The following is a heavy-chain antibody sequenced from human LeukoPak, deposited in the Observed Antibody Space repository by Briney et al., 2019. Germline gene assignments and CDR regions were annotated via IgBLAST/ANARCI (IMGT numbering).Heavy chain of an antibody. Sequence: SETLSLTCIVSGASTSGRYWSWIRQPPGRALEWIGHIYNGVNTKYNPSLTSRVNISVDTSKNQFSLKLTSLTAADTAIYYCAQTTGWPGFDFWGPGALVTVSS. J-gene: IGHJ4*02. CDR3: AQTTGWPGFDF. CDR2: IYNGVNT. V-gene: IGHV4-59*08. CDR1: GASTSGRY. D-gene: IGHD6-19*01.